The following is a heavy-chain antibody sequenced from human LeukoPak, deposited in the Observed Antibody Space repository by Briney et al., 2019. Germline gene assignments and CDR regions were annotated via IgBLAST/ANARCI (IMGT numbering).Heavy chain of an antibody. V-gene: IGHV3-11*04. CDR3: ARDQWLDY. D-gene: IGHD6-19*01. J-gene: IGHJ4*02. CDR2: IGTRSNPI. Sequence: GGSLRLSCAASGFSFSDFYMSWIRQAPGMGLEWISYIGTRSNPIYYADSVKGRFTVSRDNAKNSLYLQMNSLRAEDTAVYYCARDQWLDYWGQGTLVTVSS. CDR1: GFSFSDFY.